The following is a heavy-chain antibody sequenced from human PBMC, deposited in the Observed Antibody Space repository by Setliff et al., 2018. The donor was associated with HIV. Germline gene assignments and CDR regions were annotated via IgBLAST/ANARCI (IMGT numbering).Heavy chain of an antibody. V-gene: IGHV1-18*01. J-gene: IGHJ4*02. CDR2: INTYNGDT. Sequence: ASVKVSCKASGYNFVGYGINWLRQAPGQGLEWMGWINTYNGDTKYGQKFQGSVTMTTDTSTSTVYMELSSLRSEDTAVYYCARGDYGDYRVPYFFDYWGQGTLVTVSS. D-gene: IGHD4-17*01. CDR3: ARGDYGDYRVPYFFDY. CDR1: GYNFVGYG.